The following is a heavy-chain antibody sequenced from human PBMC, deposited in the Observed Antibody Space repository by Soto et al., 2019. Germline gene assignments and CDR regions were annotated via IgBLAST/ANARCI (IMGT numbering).Heavy chain of an antibody. V-gene: IGHV3-30-3*01. Sequence: QVQLVESGGGVVQPGRSLRLSCAASGFIFSNYVMYWVRQAPVKGLEWVAFMSYDGTTKYYADSVKGRFTISRDNSKNPLYLQMNNLRPEDTGVYYCAREVLWSRYFDYWGQGTLVTVSS. CDR2: MSYDGTTK. CDR1: GFIFSNYV. D-gene: IGHD2-21*01. CDR3: AREVLWSRYFDY. J-gene: IGHJ4*02.